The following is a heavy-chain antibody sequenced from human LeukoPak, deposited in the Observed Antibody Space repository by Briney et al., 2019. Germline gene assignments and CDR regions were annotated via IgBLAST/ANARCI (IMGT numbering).Heavy chain of an antibody. CDR2: IIPILGIA. CDR3: ARTVGGSGDFEY. CDR1: GGTFSSYA. Sequence: SVKVSCKASGGTFSSYAISWVRQAPGQGLEWVGRIIPILGIANYAQKFQGRVTMTRDTSTSTVYMELSSLRSDDTAVYYCARTVGGSGDFEYWGQGTLVTVSS. V-gene: IGHV1-69*04. J-gene: IGHJ4*02. D-gene: IGHD3-10*01.